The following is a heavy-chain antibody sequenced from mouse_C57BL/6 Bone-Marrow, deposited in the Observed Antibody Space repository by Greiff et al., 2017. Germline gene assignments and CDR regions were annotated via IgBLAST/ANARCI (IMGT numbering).Heavy chain of an antibody. CDR3: ERLKFYGRSGDWYFDV. V-gene: IGHV1-85*01. Sequence: QVQLQQSGPELVKPGASVKLSCKASGYTFTSYDINWVKQRPGQGLEWIGWLYPRDGSTTYNEKFKGKATLTVDTSSSTAYMELHSLTSEDSAVYFCERLKFYGRSGDWYFDVWGTGTTVTVSS. D-gene: IGHD1-1*01. CDR1: GYTFTSYD. J-gene: IGHJ1*03. CDR2: LYPRDGST.